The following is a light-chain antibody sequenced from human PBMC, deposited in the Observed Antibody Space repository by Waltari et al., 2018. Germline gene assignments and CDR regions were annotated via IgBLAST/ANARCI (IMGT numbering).Light chain of an antibody. CDR3: SSYTSSSTVV. J-gene: IGLJ2*01. V-gene: IGLV2-14*01. CDR1: SSDVGGYNY. CDR2: DVS. Sequence: QSALTQPASVSGSPGQSITISCTGTSSDVGGYNYVSWYQQHPGKVPKLMIYDVSNRPSGVSSRFSGSKSGNTASLTISGVQAEDEADYYCSSYTSSSTVVFGGGTKLTVL.